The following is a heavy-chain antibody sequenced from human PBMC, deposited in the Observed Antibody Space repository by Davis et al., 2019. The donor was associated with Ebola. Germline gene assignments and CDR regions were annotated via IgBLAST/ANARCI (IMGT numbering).Heavy chain of an antibody. CDR2: ISSSSSYI. CDR1: GFTFSSYS. Sequence: GGSLRLSCAASGFTFSSYSMNWVRQAPGKGLEWVSSISSSSSYIYYADSVKGRFTISRDNAKNSLYLQMNSLRAEDTAVYYCTTDGCSSTSCHNGDFDYWGQGTLVTVSS. J-gene: IGHJ4*02. D-gene: IGHD2-2*02. CDR3: TTDGCSSTSCHNGDFDY. V-gene: IGHV3-21*03.